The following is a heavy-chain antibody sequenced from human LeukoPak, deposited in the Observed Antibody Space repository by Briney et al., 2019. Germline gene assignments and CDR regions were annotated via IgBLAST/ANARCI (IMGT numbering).Heavy chain of an antibody. CDR1: GFTFSSYS. J-gene: IGHJ5*02. CDR3: ARFYTLDTATGFDP. CDR2: ISSSSSTI. Sequence: PGGSLRLSCAASGFTFSSYSMNWVRQAPGKGLEWVSYISSSSSTIYYADSVKGRFTISRDNAKNSLYLQMNSLRDEDTAVYYCARFYTLDTATGFDPWGQGILVTVSS. D-gene: IGHD5-18*01. V-gene: IGHV3-48*02.